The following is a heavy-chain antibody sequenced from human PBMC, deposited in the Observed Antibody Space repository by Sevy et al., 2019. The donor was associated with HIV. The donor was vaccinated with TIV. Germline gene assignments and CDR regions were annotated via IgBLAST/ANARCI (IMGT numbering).Heavy chain of an antibody. Sequence: GGSLRLSCAASGLTFSSYAMSWVRQAPGKGLEWVSAISGSGGSTYYADSVKGRFTISRDNSKNTLYLQMNSLRAEDTAVYYCAKRVVYRLLFDPWGQGTLVTVSS. CDR2: ISGSGGST. D-gene: IGHD3-3*01. J-gene: IGHJ5*02. V-gene: IGHV3-23*01. CDR1: GLTFSSYA. CDR3: AKRVVYRLLFDP.